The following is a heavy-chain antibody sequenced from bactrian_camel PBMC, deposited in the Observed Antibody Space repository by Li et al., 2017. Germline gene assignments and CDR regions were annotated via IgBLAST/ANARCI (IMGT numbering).Heavy chain of an antibody. J-gene: IGHJ4*01. CDR1: GTVYSYRQYC. D-gene: IGHD7*01. Sequence: VQLVESGGGSAQAGGSLRLSRKVSGTVYSYRQYCMRWFRQAQGKEREEVATVDIDGRTTYGDSVKGRFTASRDNARNTLYLQMNSLRPEDTGMYYCAALTRGGGTAYPLDKNEYRAWGQGTQVTVS. V-gene: IGHV3S53*01. CDR2: VDIDGRT. CDR3: AALTRGGGTAYPLDKNEYRA.